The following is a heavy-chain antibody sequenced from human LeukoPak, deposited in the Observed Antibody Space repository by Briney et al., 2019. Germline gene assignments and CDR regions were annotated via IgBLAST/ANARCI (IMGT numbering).Heavy chain of an antibody. CDR2: VYPGDSDT. CDR1: GYSFTSYW. D-gene: IGHD1-26*01. Sequence: GESLKISCKGSGYSFTSYWIGWVRQMPGKGLEWMGIVYPGDSDTRYSPSFQGQVTISADKSISTAYLQWSSLKASDTAMYYYARPQPHTSFAFDYWGQGTLVTVSS. J-gene: IGHJ4*02. V-gene: IGHV5-51*01. CDR3: ARPQPHTSFAFDY.